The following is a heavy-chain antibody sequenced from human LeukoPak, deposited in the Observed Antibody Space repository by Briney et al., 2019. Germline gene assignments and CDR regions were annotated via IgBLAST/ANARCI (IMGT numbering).Heavy chain of an antibody. CDR3: GRGYYYGMDV. CDR1: GFIFSNHW. CDR2: INSDGSGT. Sequence: GGSLRLSCAASGFIFSNHWMHRVRQAPGKGLVWVSGINSDGSGTTYADSVKGRFTISRDNAKNTLYLQMNSLRVEDTAVYYCGRGYYYGMDVWGQGTTVTVPS. V-gene: IGHV3-74*01. J-gene: IGHJ6*02.